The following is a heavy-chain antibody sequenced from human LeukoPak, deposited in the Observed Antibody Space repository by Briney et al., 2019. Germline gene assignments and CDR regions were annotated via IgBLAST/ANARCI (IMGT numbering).Heavy chain of an antibody. CDR1: GFTFSSYW. D-gene: IGHD3-3*01. V-gene: IGHV3-74*01. CDR3: ASIGHYDFWSGYSPSPFDY. J-gene: IGHJ4*02. CDR2: INSDGSST. Sequence: GGSLRLSCAASGFTFSSYWMHWVRQAPGKGLVWVSRINSDGSSTSYADSVKDRFTISRDNAKNTLYLQMNSLRAEDTAVYYCASIGHYDFWSGYSPSPFDYWGQGTLVTVSS.